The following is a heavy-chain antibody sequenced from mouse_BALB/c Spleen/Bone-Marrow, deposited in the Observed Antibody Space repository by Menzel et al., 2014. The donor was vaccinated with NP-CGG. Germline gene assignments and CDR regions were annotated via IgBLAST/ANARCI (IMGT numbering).Heavy chain of an antibody. Sequence: EVKLMESGAELVRSGASVKLSCTASGFNIKDYYMHWVKQRPEQGLEWIGWIDPENGDTEYAPKFQGKATMAADASSNTAYLQLSILTSEDTAVYYCNWDAWYFDVWGAWTTVTVPS. J-gene: IGHJ1*01. CDR2: IDPENGDT. D-gene: IGHD4-1*01. CDR3: NWDAWYFDV. CDR1: GFNIKDYY. V-gene: IGHV14-4*02.